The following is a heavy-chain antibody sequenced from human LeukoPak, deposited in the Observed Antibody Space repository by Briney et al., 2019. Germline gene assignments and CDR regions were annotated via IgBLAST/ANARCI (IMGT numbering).Heavy chain of an antibody. CDR3: ARGKRITMVRGYNWFDP. V-gene: IGHV4-34*01. D-gene: IGHD3-10*01. CDR1: GGSFSGYY. J-gene: IGHJ5*02. CDR2: INHSGST. Sequence: SETLSLTCAVYGGSFSGYYWSWIRQPPGKGLEWIGEINHSGSTNFNPSLKSRVTISVDTSKNQFSLRPSSVTAADTAVYYCARGKRITMVRGYNWFDPWGQGTLVTVSS.